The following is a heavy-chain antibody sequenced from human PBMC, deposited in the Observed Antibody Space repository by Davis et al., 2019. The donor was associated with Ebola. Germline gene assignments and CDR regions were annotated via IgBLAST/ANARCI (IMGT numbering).Heavy chain of an antibody. Sequence: SETLSLTRTVSGGSISSDIYYWTWIRQHPGKGLEWIGYIYHRGTTYYNPSLKSRVTISVDTSKNQFSLKLNSVTAADTAVYYCARDDSSAYAFDSWGQGTLVTVSS. CDR2: IYHRGTT. J-gene: IGHJ4*02. D-gene: IGHD3-22*01. V-gene: IGHV4-31*03. CDR1: GGSISSDIYY. CDR3: ARDDSSAYAFDS.